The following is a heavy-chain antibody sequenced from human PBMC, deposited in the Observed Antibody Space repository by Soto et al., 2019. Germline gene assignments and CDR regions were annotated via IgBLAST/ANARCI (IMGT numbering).Heavy chain of an antibody. D-gene: IGHD3-3*01. CDR1: GYTFTSYD. CDR3: ARGPSYYDFWSGLFDY. CDR2: MNPNSGNT. J-gene: IGHJ4*02. V-gene: IGHV1-8*01. Sequence: QVQLVQSGAEVKKPGASVKVSCKASGYTFTSYDINWVRQATGQGLEWMGWMNPNSGNTGYAQKFQGRVTMTRNTSISTAYMELSSLRSEDTAVYYCARGPSYYDFWSGLFDYWGQGTLVTVSS.